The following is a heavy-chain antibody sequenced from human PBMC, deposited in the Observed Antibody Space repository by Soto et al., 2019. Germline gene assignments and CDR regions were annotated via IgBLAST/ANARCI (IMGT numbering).Heavy chain of an antibody. V-gene: IGHV3-30-3*01. CDR3: AREFWGWQLGPFDY. Sequence: GGSLRLSCAASGFTFSSYAMHWVRQAPGKGLEWVEVISYDGSNKYYADSVKGRFTISRDNSKNTLYLQMNSLRAEDKAVYYCAREFWGWQLGPFDYWGKGTLVTVSS. CDR2: ISYDGSNK. CDR1: GFTFSSYA. D-gene: IGHD3-16*01. J-gene: IGHJ4*02.